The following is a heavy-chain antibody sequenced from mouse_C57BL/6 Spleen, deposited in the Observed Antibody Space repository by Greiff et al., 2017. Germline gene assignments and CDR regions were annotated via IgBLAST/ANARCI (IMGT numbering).Heavy chain of an antibody. V-gene: IGHV5-17*01. CDR3: ATDGYYDWYFDV. J-gene: IGHJ1*03. CDR1: GFTFSDYG. D-gene: IGHD2-3*01. Sequence: DVMLVESGGGFVKPGGSLKLSCAASGFTFSDYGMHWVRQAPEEGLEWVAYISSGSSTIYYADTVKGRFTISRDNAKNTLFLQMTSLRSEDTAMYYCATDGYYDWYFDVWGTGTTVTVSS. CDR2: ISSGSSTI.